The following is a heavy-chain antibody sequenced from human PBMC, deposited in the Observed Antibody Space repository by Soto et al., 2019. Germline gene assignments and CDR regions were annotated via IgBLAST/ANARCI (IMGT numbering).Heavy chain of an antibody. V-gene: IGHV4-59*08. CDR3: ARHVRARLRLGIYYYHIDV. CDR2: IYYSGST. J-gene: IGHJ6*03. D-gene: IGHD3-3*01. Sequence: SETLSLSCTVSGGSISSYYWSWIRQPPGKGLEWIGYIYYSGSTNYNPSLKSRVTISVDTSKNQFSLKLSSVTAADTAVYYCARHVRARLRLGIYYYHIDVWGKGTSGTGS. CDR1: GGSISSYY.